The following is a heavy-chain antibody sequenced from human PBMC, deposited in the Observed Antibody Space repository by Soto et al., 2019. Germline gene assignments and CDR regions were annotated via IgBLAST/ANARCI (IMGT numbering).Heavy chain of an antibody. D-gene: IGHD2-15*01. CDR3: ARDLEVVVLGVDHYYYYGMDV. Sequence: GASVKVSCKTSGGTFSSFAISWVRQAPGQGLEWMGGIIPIFETANYAQKFQGRVTITADKITGTAYMELRSLRSEDTGGYYCARDLEVVVLGVDHYYYYGMDVWGQGTTVTVSS. CDR1: GGTFSSFA. V-gene: IGHV1-69*06. CDR2: IIPIFETA. J-gene: IGHJ6*02.